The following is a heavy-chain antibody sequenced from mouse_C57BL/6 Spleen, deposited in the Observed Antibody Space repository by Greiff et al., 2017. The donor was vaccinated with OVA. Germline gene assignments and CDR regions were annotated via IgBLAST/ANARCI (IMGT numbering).Heavy chain of an antibody. V-gene: IGHV14-2*01. CDR3: ARNDYDGGDYFDY. CDR1: GFNIKDYY. Sequence: VQLQQSGAELVKPGASVKLSCTASGFNIKDYYMHWVKQRTAQGLEWIGRIDPEAGETKYAPKFQGKAHITADTSSNTAYLQLSSLTSEDTAVYYCARNDYDGGDYFDYWGQGTTLTVSS. CDR2: IDPEAGET. J-gene: IGHJ2*01. D-gene: IGHD2-4*01.